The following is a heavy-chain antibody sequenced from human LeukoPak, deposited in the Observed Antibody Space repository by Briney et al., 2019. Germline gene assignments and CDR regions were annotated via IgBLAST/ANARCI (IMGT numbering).Heavy chain of an antibody. J-gene: IGHJ4*02. D-gene: IGHD3-10*01. V-gene: IGHV1-2*02. CDR1: GYTFSGTGWY. CDR3: ARDGPAQMVDFDY. CDR2: IYPNNGAT. Sequence: ASVKVSCRASGYTFSGTGWYLYWLRQAPGQGLECMGWIYPNNGATAYAQKFQGRVAMTRDTSITTAYMELSRLRPDDTAVYYCARDGPAQMVDFDYWGQGTLVTVSS.